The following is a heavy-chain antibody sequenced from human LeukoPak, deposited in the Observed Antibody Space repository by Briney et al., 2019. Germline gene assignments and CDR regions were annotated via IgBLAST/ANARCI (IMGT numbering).Heavy chain of an antibody. Sequence: PGGSLRLSCAASGFTFSSYTMNWVRQAPGKGLEWVSYIGSSSSTIYYADSVKGRFTISRDNAKNSLYLQMNSLRAEDTAVYYCARKNGLDYWGQGTLVTVSS. CDR2: IGSSSSTI. V-gene: IGHV3-48*01. J-gene: IGHJ4*02. CDR3: ARKNGLDY. CDR1: GFTFSSYT.